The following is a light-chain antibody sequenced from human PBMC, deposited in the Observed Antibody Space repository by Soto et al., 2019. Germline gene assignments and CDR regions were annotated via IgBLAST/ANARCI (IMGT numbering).Light chain of an antibody. CDR1: QSVSTTY. CDR3: QQYGNSPPYS. V-gene: IGKV3-20*01. Sequence: EIVLTQSPGSLSLSPEEGATLSCRASQSVSTTYLAWYQLKPGQAPRLVIYATSSRAAGSPDRFRGSGSGTEFTLTISSLEPEDVGVYFCQQYGNSPPYSFGQGTKLEIK. J-gene: IGKJ2*03. CDR2: ATS.